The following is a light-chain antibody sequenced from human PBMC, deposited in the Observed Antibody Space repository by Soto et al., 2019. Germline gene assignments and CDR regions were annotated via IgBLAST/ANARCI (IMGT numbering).Light chain of an antibody. Sequence: DIQMTQSPSTLSASVGDRVTITCRASQSISSWLAWYQQKPGKAPKLLIYDASSLESGVPSRFSGSGSGTEFTLTISSLQPDDFATYYCQQYNSDPWPFGQGTKVEIK. CDR3: QQYNSDPWP. J-gene: IGKJ1*01. V-gene: IGKV1-5*01. CDR1: QSISSW. CDR2: DAS.